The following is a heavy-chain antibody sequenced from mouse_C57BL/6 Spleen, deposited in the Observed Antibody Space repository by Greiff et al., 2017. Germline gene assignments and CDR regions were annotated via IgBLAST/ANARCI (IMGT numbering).Heavy chain of an antibody. CDR2: INYDGGST. V-gene: IGHV5-16*01. D-gene: IGHD2-12*01. CDR3: ARAPPAYYSYYGDFDD. J-gene: IGHJ2*01. CDR1: GFTFSDYY. Sequence: EVQVVESEGGLVQPGSSMKLSCTASGFTFSDYYMAWVRQVPEQGLEWVANINYDGGSTNYLDSFKSRFIISRDNAKNILYLQMSSLKSEDTATYYCARAPPAYYSYYGDFDDWGQGTTLTVAS.